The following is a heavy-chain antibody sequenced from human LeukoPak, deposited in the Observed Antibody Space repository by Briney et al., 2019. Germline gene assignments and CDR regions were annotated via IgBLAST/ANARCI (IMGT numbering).Heavy chain of an antibody. CDR1: GFTFNSNV. Sequence: PGRSLRLSCAASGFTFNSNVMDWVRQAPGKGLEWVGRIKSKTYGGTTDYAAPVKGRFTISRDDSKNTMYLQMNSLKAEDTAVYYCTTEAYYYDSSGYYLGHYFDSWGQGTLVTVSS. CDR2: IKSKTYGGTT. V-gene: IGHV3-15*01. D-gene: IGHD3-22*01. CDR3: TTEAYYYDSSGYYLGHYFDS. J-gene: IGHJ4*02.